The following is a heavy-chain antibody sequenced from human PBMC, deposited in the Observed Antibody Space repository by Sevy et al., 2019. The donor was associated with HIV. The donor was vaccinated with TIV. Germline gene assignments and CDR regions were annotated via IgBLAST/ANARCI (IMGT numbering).Heavy chain of an antibody. J-gene: IGHJ4*02. CDR3: ANRLYYYDSSGYYKGDYFDY. CDR1: GFTFSSYA. Sequence: GGSLRLSCAASGFTFSSYAMSWVRQAPGKGLEWVSAISGSGGSTYYSDSVKGRFTISRDNSKNTLYLQMNSVRAEDTAVYYCANRLYYYDSSGYYKGDYFDYWGQGTLVTVSS. CDR2: ISGSGGST. V-gene: IGHV3-23*01. D-gene: IGHD3-22*01.